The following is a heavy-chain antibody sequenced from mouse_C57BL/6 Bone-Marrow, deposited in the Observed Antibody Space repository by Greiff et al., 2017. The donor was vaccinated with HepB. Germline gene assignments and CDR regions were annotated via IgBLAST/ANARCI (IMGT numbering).Heavy chain of an antibody. J-gene: IGHJ2*01. CDR1: GYTFTSYW. CDR3: ASHGNDMDD. Sequence: QVQLQQPGAELVKPGASVKMSCKASGYTFTSYWITWVKQRPGQGLEWIGDIYPGSGSTNYNEKFKSKATLTVDKSSSTAYMQRSSLTYEDSAVYYCASHGNDMDDWGQGTTLTVSS. CDR2: IYPGSGST. V-gene: IGHV1-55*01. D-gene: IGHD2-2*01.